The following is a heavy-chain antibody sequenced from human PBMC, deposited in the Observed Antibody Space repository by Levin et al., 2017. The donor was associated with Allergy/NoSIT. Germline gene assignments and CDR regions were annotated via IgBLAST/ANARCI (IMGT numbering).Heavy chain of an antibody. V-gene: IGHV4-4*07. CDR1: GVSISSYF. Sequence: HSQTLSLTCTVSGVSISSYFWSWVRQPAGNGLEYIGRIFASGSTIYNPSLKSRVTMSADTSKNQFSLQLTSMTAADTAVYYCARVGYGREDWWGQGTLVTVSS. CDR2: IFASGST. CDR3: ARVGYGREDW. J-gene: IGHJ4*02. D-gene: IGHD3/OR15-3a*01.